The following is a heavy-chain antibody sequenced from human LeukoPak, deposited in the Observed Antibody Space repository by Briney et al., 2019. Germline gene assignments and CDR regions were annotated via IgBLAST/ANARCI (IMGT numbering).Heavy chain of an antibody. D-gene: IGHD1-26*01. Sequence: PGGSLRLSCAASGFTFSTYAMSWVHQAPGKGLEWVSGVTDSGGGTYYADSVKGRFTISRDNSKNTLYLQMNSLRVEDTAVYYCAKAGLYSGSYYLQLAYWGQGTLVTVSS. V-gene: IGHV3-23*01. J-gene: IGHJ4*02. CDR2: VTDSGGGT. CDR3: AKAGLYSGSYYLQLAY. CDR1: GFTFSTYA.